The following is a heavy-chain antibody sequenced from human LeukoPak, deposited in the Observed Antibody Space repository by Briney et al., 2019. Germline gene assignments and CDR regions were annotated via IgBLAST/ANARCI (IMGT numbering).Heavy chain of an antibody. D-gene: IGHD1-14*01. V-gene: IGHV1-69*05. CDR2: IIPIFGTA. Sequence: SVKVSCKASGGTFSSYAISWVRQDPGQGREWMGRIIPIFGTANYAQKFQGRVTITTDESTSTAYMELSSLRSEDTAVYYCARLALDPEAFDIWGQGTMVTVSS. CDR1: GGTFSSYA. CDR3: ARLALDPEAFDI. J-gene: IGHJ3*02.